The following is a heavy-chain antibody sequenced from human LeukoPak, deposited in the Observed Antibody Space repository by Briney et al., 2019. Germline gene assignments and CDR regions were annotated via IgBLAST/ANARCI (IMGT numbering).Heavy chain of an antibody. CDR2: IYYSGST. V-gene: IGHV4-59*08. D-gene: IGHD1-1*01. CDR3: GSQLEPPGPFDP. CDR1: GGSISSYY. Sequence: SETLSLTCTVSGGSISSYYWSWIRQPPGKGLEWIGYIYYSGSTNYNPSLKSRVTISVDTSKNQFSLKLSSVTAADTSVYYCGSQLEPPGPFDPWGQGTLVTVSS. J-gene: IGHJ5*01.